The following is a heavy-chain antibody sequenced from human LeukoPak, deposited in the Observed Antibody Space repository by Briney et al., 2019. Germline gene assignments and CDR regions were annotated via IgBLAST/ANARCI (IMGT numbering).Heavy chain of an antibody. CDR3: AKLHAPADCSSTSCYAWNWFDP. CDR2: ISYDGSNK. J-gene: IGHJ5*02. V-gene: IGHV3-30*18. CDR1: GFTFSSYG. D-gene: IGHD2-2*01. Sequence: GGSLRLSCAASGFTFSSYGMHWVRQAPGKGLEWVAVISYDGSNKYYADSVKGRFTISRDNSKNTLYLQMNSLRAEDTAVCYCAKLHAPADCSSTSCYAWNWFDPWGQGTLVTVSS.